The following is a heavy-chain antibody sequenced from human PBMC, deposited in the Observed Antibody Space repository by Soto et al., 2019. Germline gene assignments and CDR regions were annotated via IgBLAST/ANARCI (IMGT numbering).Heavy chain of an antibody. J-gene: IGHJ5*02. D-gene: IGHD2-15*01. Sequence: QLQLQESGPGLVKPSETLSLTCTVSGGPISSSSYNWDWIRQPPGKGLEWIGSFYYSGSTYHNPSLKSRVTITVDTSKNQFSLKLSSVTAADTAVYYCARHRYCSGGSCYSGWFDPWGQGTLVTVSS. V-gene: IGHV4-39*01. CDR2: FYYSGST. CDR3: ARHRYCSGGSCYSGWFDP. CDR1: GGPISSSSYN.